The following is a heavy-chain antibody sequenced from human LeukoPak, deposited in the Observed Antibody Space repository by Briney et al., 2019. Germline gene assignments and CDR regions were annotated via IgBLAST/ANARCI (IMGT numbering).Heavy chain of an antibody. D-gene: IGHD6-13*01. Sequence: SVKVSCKASGGTFSSYAISWVRQAPGQGLEWMGGIIPIFGTANYAQKFQGRVTITTDESTSTAYMELSSLRSEDTAVYYCATGYSSSWEGGYCFDYWGQGTLVTVSS. CDR3: ATGYSSSWEGGYCFDY. CDR1: GGTFSSYA. CDR2: IIPIFGTA. V-gene: IGHV1-69*05. J-gene: IGHJ4*02.